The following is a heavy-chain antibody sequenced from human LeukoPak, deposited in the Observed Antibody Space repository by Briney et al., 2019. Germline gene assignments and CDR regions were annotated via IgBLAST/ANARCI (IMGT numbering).Heavy chain of an antibody. Sequence: ASVKVSCKASGYIFTSYYMHWVRQAPGQGLEWMGIINPSGGSTSYAQKFQGRVTMTRDMSTSTVYMELSSLRSEDTAVYYCAREGRSMSAFDIWGQGTMVTVSS. CDR3: AREGRSMSAFDI. CDR1: GYIFTSYY. CDR2: INPSGGST. J-gene: IGHJ3*02. V-gene: IGHV1-46*01.